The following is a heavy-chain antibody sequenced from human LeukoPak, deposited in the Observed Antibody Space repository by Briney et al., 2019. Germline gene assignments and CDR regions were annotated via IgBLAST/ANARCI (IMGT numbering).Heavy chain of an antibody. Sequence: GGSLRLSCAASGFTFSSYGMHWVRQAPGEGLEWVAFIRYDGSNKYYADSVKGRFTISRDNSKNTLYLQMNSLRAEDTAVYYCAKGFYDFWSGYQYYFDYWGQGTLVTVSS. V-gene: IGHV3-30*02. CDR1: GFTFSSYG. J-gene: IGHJ4*02. CDR2: IRYDGSNK. D-gene: IGHD3-3*01. CDR3: AKGFYDFWSGYQYYFDY.